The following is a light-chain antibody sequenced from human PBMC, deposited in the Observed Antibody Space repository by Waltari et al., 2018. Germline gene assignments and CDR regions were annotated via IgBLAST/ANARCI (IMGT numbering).Light chain of an antibody. CDR1: QRISSF. V-gene: IGKV1-39*01. CDR3: QQSYTTPFT. CDR2: AAS. Sequence: DIQLTQSPSSLSASAGDRVTITCRSSQRISSFLNWYQQKPVKAPKLLIYAASNLHSGVPSTFSGSGSGTDFTLTISSLQPEDFATYYCQQSYTTPFTFGPGTTVDVK. J-gene: IGKJ3*01.